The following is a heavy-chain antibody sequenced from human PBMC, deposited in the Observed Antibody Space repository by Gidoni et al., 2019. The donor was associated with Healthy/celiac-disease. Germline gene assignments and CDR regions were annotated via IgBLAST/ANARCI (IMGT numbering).Heavy chain of an antibody. V-gene: IGHV3-30*03. D-gene: IGHD6-19*01. Sequence: QVHLLESGGGVVQPGRSLRLSCVASGFTVSTYGMHWVRQAPGKGLEWVAMIGFHENAEYYLDSVEGRFTISRDNSKNTLYLQMDSLRSEDTAVYYCARDFGGSGWYNYFDPWGQGTLVTVSS. CDR2: IGFHENAE. CDR3: ARDFGGSGWYNYFDP. J-gene: IGHJ5*02. CDR1: GFTVSTYG.